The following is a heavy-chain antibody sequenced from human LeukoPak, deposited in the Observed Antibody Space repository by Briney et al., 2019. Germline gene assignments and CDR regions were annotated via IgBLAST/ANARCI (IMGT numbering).Heavy chain of an antibody. CDR3: AKDKATVVTPSFDY. CDR2: IRYDGSNK. D-gene: IGHD4-23*01. Sequence: QPGGSLRLSCAASGFTFSSYGMHWVRQAPGKGLEWVAFIRYDGSNKYYADSVKGRFTISRDNSKNTLYLQMNSLRAEDTAVYYCAKDKATVVTPSFDYWGQGTLVTVSS. J-gene: IGHJ4*02. V-gene: IGHV3-30*02. CDR1: GFTFSSYG.